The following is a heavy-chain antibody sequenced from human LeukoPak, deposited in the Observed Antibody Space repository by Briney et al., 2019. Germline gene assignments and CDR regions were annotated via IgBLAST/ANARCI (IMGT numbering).Heavy chain of an antibody. CDR1: GFTFDDYG. CDR3: AREVLRFLEWSFWVD. J-gene: IGHJ4*02. CDR2: INWNGGST. D-gene: IGHD3-3*01. Sequence: GGSLRLSCAASGFTFDDYGMSWVRQAPGKGLEWVSGINWNGGSTGYADSVKGRSTISRDNAKNSLYLQMNSLRAEDTALYYCAREVLRFLEWSFWVDWGQGTLVTVSS. V-gene: IGHV3-20*04.